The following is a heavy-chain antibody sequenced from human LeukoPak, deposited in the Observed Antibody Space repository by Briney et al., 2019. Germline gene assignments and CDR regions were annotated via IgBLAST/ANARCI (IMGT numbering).Heavy chain of an antibody. J-gene: IGHJ6*02. CDR2: LNPNSGAT. D-gene: IGHD3-16*02. CDR1: GYTFTGYY. CDR3: ARVQVWGSHRSKEYYGMDV. V-gene: IGHV1-2*02. Sequence: ASVKVSCKASGYTFTGYYIHWVRQSPGQRLECMGWLNPNSGATNYAQNFQGRVTVTRDTSISTAYMEVSRLRSDDTAVYYCARVQVWGSHRSKEYYGMDVWGQGTTVTVSS.